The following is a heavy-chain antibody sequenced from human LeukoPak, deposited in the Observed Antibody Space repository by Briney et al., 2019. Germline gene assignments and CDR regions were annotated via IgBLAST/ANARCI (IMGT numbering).Heavy chain of an antibody. D-gene: IGHD6-6*01. CDR3: ATGESSSSGGYYYYYYMDV. Sequence: GGSLRLSCAASGFTFDDYGMSWVRQAPGKGLEWVSGINWNGGSTGYADSVKGRLTISRDNAKNSLYLQMNSLRAEDTALYYYATGESSSSGGYYYYYYMDVWGKGTTVTVSS. CDR1: GFTFDDYG. V-gene: IGHV3-20*04. J-gene: IGHJ6*03. CDR2: INWNGGST.